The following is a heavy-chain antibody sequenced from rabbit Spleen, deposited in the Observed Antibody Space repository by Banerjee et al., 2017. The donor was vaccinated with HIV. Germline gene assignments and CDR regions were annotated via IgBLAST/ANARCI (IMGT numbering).Heavy chain of an antibody. J-gene: IGHJ4*01. Sequence: QQLVESGGGLVKPGASLTLTCTASGFSFSNSYYMCWVRQAPGKGLEWIGCIDIASSGSTNYASWAKGRVTITRSTSLNTVTLQMTSLTAADTATYFCARDLVAVIGWNFNLWGPGTLVTVS. CDR1: GFSFSNSYY. V-gene: IGHV1S40*01. CDR3: ARDLVAVIGWNFNL. D-gene: IGHD1-1*01. CDR2: IDIASSGST.